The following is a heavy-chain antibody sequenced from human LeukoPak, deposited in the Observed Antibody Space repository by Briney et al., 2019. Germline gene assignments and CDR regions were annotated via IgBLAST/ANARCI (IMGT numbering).Heavy chain of an antibody. D-gene: IGHD2-21*02. J-gene: IGHJ6*02. Sequence: GGSLRLSCAASGFTFSSYEMNWVRQARGKGLEWVSYISSSGSTIYYADSVKGRFTISRDNAKNSLYLQMNSLRAEDTAVYYCARSCGGDCSRRIYYYYYYGMDVWGQGTTVTVSS. V-gene: IGHV3-48*03. CDR3: ARSCGGDCSRRIYYYYYYGMDV. CDR2: ISSSGSTI. CDR1: GFTFSSYE.